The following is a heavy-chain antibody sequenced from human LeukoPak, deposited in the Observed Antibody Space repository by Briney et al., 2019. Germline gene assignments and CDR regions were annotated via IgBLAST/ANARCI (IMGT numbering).Heavy chain of an antibody. CDR3: ARGGVLVVTAIPTSPTSYYYYGMDV. Sequence: ASVKVSCKASGYTFTSYDINWVRQATGQGLKWMGWMNPNSGNTGYAQKFQGRVTMTRNTSISTAYMELSSLRSEDTAVYYCARGGVLVVTAIPTSPTSYYYYGMDVWGQGTTVTVSS. CDR1: GYTFTSYD. D-gene: IGHD2-21*02. CDR2: MNPNSGNT. V-gene: IGHV1-8*01. J-gene: IGHJ6*02.